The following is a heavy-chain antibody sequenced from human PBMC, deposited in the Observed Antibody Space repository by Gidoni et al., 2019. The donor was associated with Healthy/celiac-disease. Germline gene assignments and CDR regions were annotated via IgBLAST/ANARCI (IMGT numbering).Heavy chain of an antibody. J-gene: IGHJ4*02. CDR1: GFTFSSYS. CDR3: ARDRDYGGNPFDY. D-gene: IGHD4-17*01. Sequence: EVQLVESGGGLVKPGGSLRLSCSASGFTFSSYSRNWVRQAPGKGLVWVSSISSSSSYIYYADSVKGRFTISRDNAKNSLYLQMNSLRAEDTAVYYCARDRDYGGNPFDYWGQGTLVTVSS. CDR2: ISSSSSYI. V-gene: IGHV3-21*01.